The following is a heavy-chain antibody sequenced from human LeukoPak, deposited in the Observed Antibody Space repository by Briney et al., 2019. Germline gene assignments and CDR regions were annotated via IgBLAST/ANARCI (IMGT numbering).Heavy chain of an antibody. CDR2: IYYSGST. CDR1: GGSISSSSYY. V-gene: IGHV4-39*07. J-gene: IGHJ6*03. D-gene: IGHD3-10*01. Sequence: PSETLSLTCTVSGGSISSSSYYWGWIRQPPGKGLEWIGSIYYSGSTNYNPSLKSRVTISVDTSKNQFSLKLSSVTAADTAVYYCARAGWDYYGSGSYYPNYYYYYYMDVWGKGTTVTISS. CDR3: ARAGWDYYGSGSYYPNYYYYYYMDV.